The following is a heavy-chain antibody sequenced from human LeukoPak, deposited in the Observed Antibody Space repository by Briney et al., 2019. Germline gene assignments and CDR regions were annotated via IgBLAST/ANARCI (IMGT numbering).Heavy chain of an antibody. CDR1: GGSISSYY. CDR2: IYYSGST. V-gene: IGHV4-59*12. Sequence: SETLSLTCTVSGGSISSYYWSWIRQPPGKGLEWIGYIYYSGSTNYNPSLKSRVTISVDTSKNQFSLKLSSVTAADTAVYYCARESTDYSAQGGDYWGQGTLVTVSS. CDR3: ARESTDYSAQGGDY. D-gene: IGHD4-11*01. J-gene: IGHJ4*02.